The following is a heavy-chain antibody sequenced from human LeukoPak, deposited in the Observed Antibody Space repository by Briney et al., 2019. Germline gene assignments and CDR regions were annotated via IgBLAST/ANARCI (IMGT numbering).Heavy chain of an antibody. CDR2: MNPNSGNT. J-gene: IGHJ4*02. D-gene: IGHD1-14*01. Sequence: ASVKVSCKASGYTFTSYYMHWVRQATGQGLEWMGWMNPNSGNTGYAQKFQGRVTMTRNTSISTAYMELSSLRSEDTAVYYCARGPSSFTGLDIDYWGQGTLVTVSS. V-gene: IGHV1-8*02. CDR1: GYTFTSYY. CDR3: ARGPSSFTGLDIDY.